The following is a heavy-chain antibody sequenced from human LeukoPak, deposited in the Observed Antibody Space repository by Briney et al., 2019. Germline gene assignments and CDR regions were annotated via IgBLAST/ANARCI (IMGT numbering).Heavy chain of an antibody. D-gene: IGHD3-10*01. Sequence: KSSETLSLTCTVSGGSFTSSIYYWGWIRQPPGKGLEWIGSIYYNGSTYYNPSLKSRVTISVGTSKKQFSLKLSSVTAADSAVYYCTREGSGSLFYYGMDVWGQGTTVTVSS. CDR2: IYYNGST. J-gene: IGHJ6*02. V-gene: IGHV4-39*02. CDR1: GGSFTSSIYY. CDR3: TREGSGSLFYYGMDV.